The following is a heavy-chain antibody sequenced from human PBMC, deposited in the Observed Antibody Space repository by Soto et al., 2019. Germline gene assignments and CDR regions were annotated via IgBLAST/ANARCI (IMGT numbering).Heavy chain of an antibody. CDR2: INTSGNT. V-gene: IGHV4-4*07. Sequence: QVQLQESGPGLVRPLETLYLTCKVSGGSITSYRWSWIRQSAGKGLEWIGRINTSGNTHYNPSLKSRVTVSIDTSQNQFFLTVTSVTAADSAVYYCARESGDNWDYEAYWGQGTPVTVSS. D-gene: IGHD1-7*01. CDR3: ARESGDNWDYEAY. CDR1: GGSITSYR. J-gene: IGHJ4*02.